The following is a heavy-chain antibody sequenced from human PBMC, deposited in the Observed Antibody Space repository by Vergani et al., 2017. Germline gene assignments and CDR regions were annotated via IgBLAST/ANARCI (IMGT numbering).Heavy chain of an antibody. CDR2: IDHTGRP. V-gene: IGHV4-34*01. CDR3: ARVNTETNGHLYYYYYMDV. Sequence: QVQLQQWGGGLLKPSETLSLTCVVNGGSFTSYHWTWIRQSPGEGLEWVGDIDHTGRPDYNPSLKSRLTMLVDKSRNQFSLTLTSVTATDTAIYFCARVNTETNGHLYYYYYMDVWGQGTAVTVS. D-gene: IGHD4-11*01. J-gene: IGHJ6*03. CDR1: GGSFTSYH.